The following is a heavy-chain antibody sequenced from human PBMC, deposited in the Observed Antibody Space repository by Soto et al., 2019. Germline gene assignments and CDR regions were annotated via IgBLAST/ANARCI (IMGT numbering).Heavy chain of an antibody. J-gene: IGHJ6*02. V-gene: IGHV3-33*01. CDR1: GFTFSSYG. Sequence: QVQLVESGGGVVQPGRSLRLSCAASGFTFSSYGTHWVRQAPGKGLEWVAVIWYDGSNKWYADSVKGRFTISRDNSKNTLHLKMNSLRAEDTAVYSCARDRGYSGYDSPRYYYGMDVWGQGTTVTVSS. CDR2: IWYDGSNK. CDR3: ARDRGYSGYDSPRYYYGMDV. D-gene: IGHD5-12*01.